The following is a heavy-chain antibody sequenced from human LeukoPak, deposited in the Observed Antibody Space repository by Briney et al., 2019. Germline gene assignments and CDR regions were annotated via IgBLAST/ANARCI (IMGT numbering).Heavy chain of an antibody. Sequence: SVKVSCKASGGTFSRYAISWVRQAPGQGLEWMGEIIPKFGKANYAQMFQGRVTITADEITSTAYMDLTSLRSEDTAVYYCARGEGGADYYYMDVWGKGTTVTVSS. J-gene: IGHJ6*03. CDR1: GGTFSRYA. V-gene: IGHV1-69*13. CDR3: ARGEGGADYYYMDV. D-gene: IGHD1-26*01. CDR2: IIPKFGKA.